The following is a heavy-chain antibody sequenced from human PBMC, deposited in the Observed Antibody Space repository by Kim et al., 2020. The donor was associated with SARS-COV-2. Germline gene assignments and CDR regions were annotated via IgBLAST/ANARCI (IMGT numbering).Heavy chain of an antibody. J-gene: IGHJ4*02. D-gene: IGHD2-15*01. Sequence: VKGRFTISRDKYKNTLYLQKNNLGAEDTAVYYCAKERRKYCSGGSCHLEYWGQGTLVTVSS. CDR3: AKERRKYCSGGSCHLEY. V-gene: IGHV3-33*03.